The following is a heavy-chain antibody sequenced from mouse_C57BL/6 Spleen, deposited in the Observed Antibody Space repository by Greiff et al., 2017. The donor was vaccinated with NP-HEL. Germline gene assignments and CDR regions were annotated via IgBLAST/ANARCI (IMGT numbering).Heavy chain of an antibody. CDR1: GYTFTDYY. CDR3: ATDYYGSSSYFDV. D-gene: IGHD1-1*01. CDR2: IYPGSGNT. J-gene: IGHJ1*03. V-gene: IGHV1-76*01. Sequence: VKLVESGAELVRPGASVKLSCKASGYTFTDYYINWVKQRPGQGLEWIARIYPGSGNTYYNEKFKGKATLTAEKSSSTAYMQLSSLTSEDSAVYFCATDYYGSSSYFDVWGTGTTVTVSS.